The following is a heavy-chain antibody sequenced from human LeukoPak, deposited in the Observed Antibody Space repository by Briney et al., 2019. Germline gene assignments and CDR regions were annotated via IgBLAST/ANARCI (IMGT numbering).Heavy chain of an antibody. J-gene: IGHJ4*02. V-gene: IGHV1-69*05. D-gene: IGHD6-13*01. CDR1: GGTFSSYA. CDR2: IIPIFGTA. CDR3: ATVIVAAGTTSDY. Sequence: GASVKVSCKASGGTFSSYAISWVRQAPGQGLEWMGRIIPIFGTANYAQKFQGRVTITTDESTSTAYMELSSLRSEDTAVYYCATVIVAAGTTSDYWGQGTLVTVSS.